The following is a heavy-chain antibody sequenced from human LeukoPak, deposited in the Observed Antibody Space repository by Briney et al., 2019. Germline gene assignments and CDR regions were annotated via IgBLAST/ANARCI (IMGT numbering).Heavy chain of an antibody. D-gene: IGHD2/OR15-2a*01. CDR1: GYTFTSYG. V-gene: IGHV1-18*01. Sequence: ASVKVSCKASGYTFTSYGISWVRQAPGQGLEWMGWISAYNGNTNYAQKLQGRVTMTTDTSTGTAYMELRSLRSDDTAVYYCAREREYRNYYYYMDVWGKGTTVTVSS. CDR3: AREREYRNYYYYMDV. CDR2: ISAYNGNT. J-gene: IGHJ6*03.